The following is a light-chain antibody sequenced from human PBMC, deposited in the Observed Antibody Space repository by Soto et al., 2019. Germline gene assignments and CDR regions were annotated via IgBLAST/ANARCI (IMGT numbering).Light chain of an antibody. CDR1: QNIHIN. Sequence: EIVMTQSPDTLSVSPGDTATLSCRSSQNIHINLAWYQQKPGQAPTLLIYGVTARAPGVPARFSGSGYGTDFTLTIRSVQSGDFGVFYCQQYEGWPRTFGLGTKVEI. J-gene: IGKJ2*01. CDR3: QQYEGWPRT. V-gene: IGKV3-15*01. CDR2: GVT.